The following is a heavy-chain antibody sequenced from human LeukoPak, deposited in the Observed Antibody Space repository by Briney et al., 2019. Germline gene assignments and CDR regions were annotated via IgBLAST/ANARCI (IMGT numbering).Heavy chain of an antibody. CDR1: GGSISSYY. J-gene: IGHJ5*02. D-gene: IGHD1-1*01. V-gene: IGHV4-59*01. Sequence: SETLSFTCTVSGGSISSYYWSWLRQPPGKGLEWFGNTYYSGSTNYNPSLKSRVTISVDTSKNQFSLKLSSVTAADTAVYYCARDRRQLQSWGQGTLVTVSS. CDR3: ARDRRQLQS. CDR2: TYYSGST.